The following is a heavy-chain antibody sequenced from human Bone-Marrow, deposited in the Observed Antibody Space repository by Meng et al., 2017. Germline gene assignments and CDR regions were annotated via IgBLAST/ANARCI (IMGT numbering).Heavy chain of an antibody. CDR3: AKYSYGLGDYFDY. Sequence: GESLKISCAASGFSFSTYAISWVRHAPGKGLEWVSALSGGGFTTYYADSVKGRFTISRHNSKNTLYLQMNNLRAEDTALYYCAKYSYGLGDYFDYWGQGALVTVSS. V-gene: IGHV3-23*01. D-gene: IGHD3-10*01. CDR2: LSGGGFTT. J-gene: IGHJ4*02. CDR1: GFSFSTYA.